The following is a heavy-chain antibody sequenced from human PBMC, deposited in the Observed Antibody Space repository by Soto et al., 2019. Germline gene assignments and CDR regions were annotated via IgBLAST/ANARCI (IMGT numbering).Heavy chain of an antibody. Sequence: QVQLQESGPGLVKPWETLSLTCTVSGGSISSYYWSWIRQPPGKGLEWIGYIYNSGSTNYNPSLKSRVTISLDTSKNQFSLKLSSVTAAETAVYYCARVWGGAFDIWGQGTMVTVSS. J-gene: IGHJ3*02. CDR1: GGSISSYY. V-gene: IGHV4-59*01. D-gene: IGHD3-10*01. CDR3: ARVWGGAFDI. CDR2: IYNSGST.